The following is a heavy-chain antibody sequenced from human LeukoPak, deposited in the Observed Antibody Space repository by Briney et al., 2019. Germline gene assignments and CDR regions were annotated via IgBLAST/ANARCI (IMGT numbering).Heavy chain of an antibody. D-gene: IGHD5-18*01. V-gene: IGHV1-69*01. CDR2: IIPIFGTA. Sequence: SVKVSCKASGSTFSSYAISWVRQAPGQGLEWMGGIIPIFGTANYAQEFQGRVTITADESTSTAYMELSSLRSEDTAVYYCARGGRGYSYGYFDYWGQGTLVTVSS. CDR3: ARGGRGYSYGYFDY. CDR1: GSTFSSYA. J-gene: IGHJ4*02.